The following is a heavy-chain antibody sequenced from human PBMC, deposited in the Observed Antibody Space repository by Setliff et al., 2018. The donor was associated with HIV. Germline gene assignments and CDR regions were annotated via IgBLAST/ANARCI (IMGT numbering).Heavy chain of an antibody. CDR2: IYHTGSP. CDR3: ARGVSSGRIFGIDY. J-gene: IGHJ4*02. V-gene: IGHV4-4*02. D-gene: IGHD3-3*02. CDR1: GGSISSSNW. Sequence: SETLSLTCAVSGGSISSSNWGSGVRQPPGKGLEWIGEIYHTGSPNYNPSLKRRVTISVDKSNNHFSLKLSSVTAADTAVYYCARGVSSGRIFGIDYWGQGTLVTVSS.